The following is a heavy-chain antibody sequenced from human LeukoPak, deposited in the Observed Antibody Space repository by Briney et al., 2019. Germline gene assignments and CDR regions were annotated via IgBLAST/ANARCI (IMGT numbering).Heavy chain of an antibody. CDR3: ARARDYYDTYYFDY. D-gene: IGHD3-22*01. CDR2: ISSSSSYI. J-gene: IGHJ4*02. V-gene: IGHV3-21*01. Sequence: GGSLRLSCAASGFTLSNYAMSWVRQAPGKGLEWVSSISSSSSYIYYADSVKGRFTISRDNAKNSLYLQMNSLRAEDTAVYYCARARDYYDTYYFDYWGQGTLVTVSS. CDR1: GFTLSNYA.